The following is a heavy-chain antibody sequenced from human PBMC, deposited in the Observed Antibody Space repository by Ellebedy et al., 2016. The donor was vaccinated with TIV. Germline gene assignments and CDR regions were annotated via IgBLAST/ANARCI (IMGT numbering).Heavy chain of an antibody. Sequence: ASVKVSXXASGGTFSSYAISWVRQVPGQGLEWMGGIIPIFGTANYAQKFQGRVTITADKSTSTAYMELSSLRSEDTAVYYCAYGRSTVTLSYYYYGMDVWGQGTTVTVSS. CDR3: AYGRSTVTLSYYYYGMDV. D-gene: IGHD4-17*01. CDR2: IIPIFGTA. J-gene: IGHJ6*02. CDR1: GGTFSSYA. V-gene: IGHV1-69*06.